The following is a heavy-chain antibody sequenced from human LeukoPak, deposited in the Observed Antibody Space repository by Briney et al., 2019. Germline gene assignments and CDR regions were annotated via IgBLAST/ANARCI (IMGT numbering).Heavy chain of an antibody. CDR2: IIPIFGTA. D-gene: IGHD6-13*01. CDR1: GGTFSSYA. CDR3: ARDRVFDSSSGPHFDY. J-gene: IGHJ4*02. V-gene: IGHV1-69*05. Sequence: SVKVSCKASGGTFSSYAISWVRQAPGRGLEWMGGIIPIFGTANYAQKFQGRVTITTDESTSTAYMELSSLRSEDTAVYYCARDRVFDSSSGPHFDYWGQGTLVTVSS.